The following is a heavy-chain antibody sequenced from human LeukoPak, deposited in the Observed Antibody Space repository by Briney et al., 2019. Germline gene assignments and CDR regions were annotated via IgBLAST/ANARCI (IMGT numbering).Heavy chain of an antibody. CDR3: ARDRQPRGDAFDI. CDR2: IYYSGST. J-gene: IGHJ3*02. CDR1: GGSISSGGYY. D-gene: IGHD5-18*01. Sequence: MTSETLSLTCTVSGGSISSGGYYWSWIRQHPGKGLEWIGYIYYSGSTYYNPSLKSRVTISVDTSKNQFSLKLSSVTAADTAVYYCARDRQPRGDAFDIWGQGTMVTVSS. V-gene: IGHV4-31*03.